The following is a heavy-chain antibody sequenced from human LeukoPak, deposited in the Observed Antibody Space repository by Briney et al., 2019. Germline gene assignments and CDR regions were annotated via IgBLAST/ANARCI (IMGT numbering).Heavy chain of an antibody. CDR2: INPNSGGT. J-gene: IGHJ4*02. CDR3: ARELGLSIGYSSSWYDY. V-gene: IGHV1-2*02. Sequence: ASVKVSCKASGYTFTGYYMHWVRQAPGQGLGWMGWINPNSGGTNYAQKFQGRVTMTRDTSISTAYKELSRLRSDDTAVYYCARELGLSIGYSSSWYDYWGQGTLVTVPS. D-gene: IGHD6-13*01. CDR1: GYTFTGYY.